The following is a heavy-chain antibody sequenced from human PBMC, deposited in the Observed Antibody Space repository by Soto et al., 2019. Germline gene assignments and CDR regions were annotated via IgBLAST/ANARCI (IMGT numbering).Heavy chain of an antibody. Sequence: QVQLVQSGAEVKKPGSSVKVSCKASGDTFTTNSLNWVRQATGQGVEWMGGIIPVVVKTKYAQKYQDSVTITGYKSTNTVYMELSSVRSDDTAVYYWARGLLYATTYFDDWGQGTQVTVSS. CDR1: GDTFTTNS. J-gene: IGHJ4*02. CDR3: ARGLLYATTYFDD. D-gene: IGHD2-8*01. CDR2: IIPVVVKT. V-gene: IGHV1-69*06.